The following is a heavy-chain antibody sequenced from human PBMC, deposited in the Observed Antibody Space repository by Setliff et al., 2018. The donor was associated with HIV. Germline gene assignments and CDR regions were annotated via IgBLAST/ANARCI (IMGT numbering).Heavy chain of an antibody. Sequence: ASVKVSCKASGYTFTSYGISWVRQAPGQGLEWMGWISAYNGNTNFAQKLQGRVTMTTDTSTSTAYMELRSLRSDDTAVYYCARDRLNVYSSGWGVGYWGQGTLVTVS. CDR3: ARDRLNVYSSGWGVGY. V-gene: IGHV1-18*01. CDR1: GYTFTSYG. J-gene: IGHJ4*02. CDR2: ISAYNGNT. D-gene: IGHD6-25*01.